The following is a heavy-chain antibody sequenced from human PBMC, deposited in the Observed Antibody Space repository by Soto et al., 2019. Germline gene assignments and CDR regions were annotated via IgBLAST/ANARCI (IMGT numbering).Heavy chain of an antibody. J-gene: IGHJ6*02. D-gene: IGHD3-3*01. V-gene: IGHV4-59*01. CDR2: IYYSGST. CDR3: ARGLYYDFWSGYYSPYGMDV. CDR1: GGSISSYY. Sequence: QVQLQESGPGLVKPSETLSLTCTVSGGSISSYYWSWIRQPPGKGLEWIGYIYYSGSTNYNPSLKSRVTISVYTPKHQFSLKLSSVTAADTAVYYCARGLYYDFWSGYYSPYGMDVWGQGTTVTVSS.